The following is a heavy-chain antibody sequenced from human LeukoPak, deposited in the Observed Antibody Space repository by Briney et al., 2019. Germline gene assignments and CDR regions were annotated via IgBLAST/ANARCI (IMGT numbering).Heavy chain of an antibody. CDR3: ARTRDANAYYYYGMDV. CDR2: IYYSGST. V-gene: IGHV4-30-4*01. CDR1: GGSISSGDYY. J-gene: IGHJ6*02. D-gene: IGHD2-2*01. Sequence: PSETLSLTCTVSGGSISSGDYYWSWIRQPPGKGPEWIGYIYYSGSTYYNPSLKSRVTISVDTSKNQFSLKLSSVTAADTAVYYCARTRDANAYYYYGMDVWGQGTTVTVSS.